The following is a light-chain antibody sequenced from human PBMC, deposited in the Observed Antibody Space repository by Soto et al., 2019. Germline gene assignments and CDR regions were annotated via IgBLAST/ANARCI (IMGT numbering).Light chain of an antibody. CDR3: QQRSTSPLT. Sequence: EIVLTQSPATLSLSPGERATLSCRASQSVSSYLAWYQQKPGQAPRLLIYDASNRATGIPARFSGSGSGTDFTLSIGSLEPEDFAVYYCQQRSTSPLTFGGGTKVEIK. CDR2: DAS. V-gene: IGKV3-11*01. J-gene: IGKJ4*01. CDR1: QSVSSY.